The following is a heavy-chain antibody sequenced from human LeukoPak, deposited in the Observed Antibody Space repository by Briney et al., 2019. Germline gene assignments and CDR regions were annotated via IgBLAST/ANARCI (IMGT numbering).Heavy chain of an antibody. D-gene: IGHD5-12*01. J-gene: IGHJ3*02. Sequence: GGSLRLSCAASGFTFSSYWMHWVRQAPGKGLVWVSRINSDGSSTSYADSVKGRFTTSRDNAKNTLYLQMSSLRAEDTAVYYCVRDATTRSAFDIWGQGTMVTVSS. CDR3: VRDATTRSAFDI. CDR2: INSDGSST. V-gene: IGHV3-74*01. CDR1: GFTFSSYW.